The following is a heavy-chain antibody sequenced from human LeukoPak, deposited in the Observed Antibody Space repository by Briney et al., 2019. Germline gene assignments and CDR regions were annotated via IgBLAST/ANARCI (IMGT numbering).Heavy chain of an antibody. CDR3: ARDTTTSLLFDY. J-gene: IGHJ4*02. Sequence: SGPTLVKPKQTLTLTCTFSGFSLRTSGLGVGWIRQPPGKALEWLALIYWNGDKRYSPSLKSRFTITKDTSKNQVVLTMTNMDPVDTATYYCARDTTTSLLFDYWGQGTLVTVSS. V-gene: IGHV2-5*01. CDR2: IYWNGDK. D-gene: IGHD1-1*01. CDR1: GFSLRTSGLG.